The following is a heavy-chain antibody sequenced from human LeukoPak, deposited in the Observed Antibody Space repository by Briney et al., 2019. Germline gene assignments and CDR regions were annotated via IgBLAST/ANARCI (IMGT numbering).Heavy chain of an antibody. CDR1: GGSISSGSYY. J-gene: IGHJ4*02. V-gene: IGHV4-61*02. CDR2: IYTSGST. CDR3: ARGDGYNIDY. D-gene: IGHD5-24*01. Sequence: SETLSLTCTVSGGSISSGSYYWSWIRQPAGKGLEWSGRIYTSGSTNYNPSLKSRVTISVDTSKNQFSLKLSSVTAADTAVYYCARGDGYNIDYWGQGTLVTVSS.